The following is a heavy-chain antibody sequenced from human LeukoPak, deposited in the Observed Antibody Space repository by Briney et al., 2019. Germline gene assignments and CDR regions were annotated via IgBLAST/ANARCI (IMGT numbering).Heavy chain of an antibody. Sequence: ASVKVSCKASGYTFTSYGISWVRQAPGQGLEWMGWINPNSGGTNYAQKFQGRVTMTRDTSISTAYMELSRLRSDDTAVYYCARALPYYDILTGYYGIDYWGQGTLVTVSS. CDR2: INPNSGGT. V-gene: IGHV1-2*02. CDR1: GYTFTSYG. D-gene: IGHD3-9*01. CDR3: ARALPYYDILTGYYGIDY. J-gene: IGHJ4*02.